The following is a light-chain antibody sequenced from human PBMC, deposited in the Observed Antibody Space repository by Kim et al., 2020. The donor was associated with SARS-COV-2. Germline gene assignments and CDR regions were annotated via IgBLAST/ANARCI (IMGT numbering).Light chain of an antibody. V-gene: IGKV3-20*01. CDR2: GAS. Sequence: EIVLTQSPGTLSLSPGERATLSCRASQSVSSSYLAWYQQKPGQAPRLLIYGASSRATGIPDRFSGSGSGTDFTLTISRLEPEDFAVYYSGQCSNSHLTFGGRTQVDI. CDR3: GQCSNSHLT. J-gene: IGKJ4*01. CDR1: QSVSSSY.